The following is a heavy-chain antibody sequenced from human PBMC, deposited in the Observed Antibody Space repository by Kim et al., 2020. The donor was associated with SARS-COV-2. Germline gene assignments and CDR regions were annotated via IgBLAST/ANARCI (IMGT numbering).Heavy chain of an antibody. Sequence: VKVSCKASGGTFSSYAISWVRQAPGQGLEWMGGIIPIFGTANYAQKFQGRVTITADESTSTAYMELSSLRSEDTAVYYCARDLRYCSSTSCYSSSGMDVWGQGTTVTVSS. J-gene: IGHJ6*02. D-gene: IGHD2-2*02. V-gene: IGHV1-69*13. CDR2: IIPIFGTA. CDR3: ARDLRYCSSTSCYSSSGMDV. CDR1: GGTFSSYA.